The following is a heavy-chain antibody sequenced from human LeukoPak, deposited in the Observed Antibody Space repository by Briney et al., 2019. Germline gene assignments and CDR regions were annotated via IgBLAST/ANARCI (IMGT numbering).Heavy chain of an antibody. J-gene: IGHJ4*02. V-gene: IGHV3-30*02. CDR2: IRYDGSNK. Sequence: GGSLRLSCAASGFTFSSYGMHWVRQAPGKGLEWVAFIRYDGSNKYYADSVKGRFTISRDNAKNSLYLQMNSLRAEDTALYYCAREGETVTTSFDYWGQGTLVTVSS. CDR1: GFTFSSYG. D-gene: IGHD4-17*01. CDR3: AREGETVTTSFDY.